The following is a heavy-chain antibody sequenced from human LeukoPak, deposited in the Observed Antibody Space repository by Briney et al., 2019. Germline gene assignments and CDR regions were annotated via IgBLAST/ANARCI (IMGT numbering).Heavy chain of an antibody. CDR1: GFSFSTHW. CDR2: IKQDGSQK. V-gene: IGHV3-7*01. Sequence: PGGSLRLSCAASGFSFSTHWMSWVRQAPGKGLEWVASIKQDGSQKYYLDSVKGRFTISRDNAKNSLYLQMSSLRAEDTAVYYCARAAGSTVTTRFDYWGQGTLVTVSS. CDR3: ARAAGSTVTTRFDY. D-gene: IGHD4-17*01. J-gene: IGHJ4*02.